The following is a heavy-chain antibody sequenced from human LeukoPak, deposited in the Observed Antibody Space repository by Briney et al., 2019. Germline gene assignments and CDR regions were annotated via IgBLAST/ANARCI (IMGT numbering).Heavy chain of an antibody. CDR1: GGSMSAYY. V-gene: IGHV4-4*07. D-gene: IGHD2/OR15-2a*01. Sequence: PSETLSLTCTVSGGSMSAYYWNWMRQSAGKGPEWIGRIYFGGSTYYNPSLEGRVSMSVDASKNQFSLKINSATAADTAVYYCARDVGNFANLPYYFDLWGQGTVVTVSS. J-gene: IGHJ5*02. CDR2: IYFGGST. CDR3: ARDVGNFANLPYYFDL.